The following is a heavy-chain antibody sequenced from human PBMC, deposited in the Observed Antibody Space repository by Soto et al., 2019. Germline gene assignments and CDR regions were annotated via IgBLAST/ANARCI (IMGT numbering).Heavy chain of an antibody. CDR2: IIPIFGTA. J-gene: IGHJ4*02. V-gene: IGHV1-69*06. Sequence: ASVKVSCKASGGTFSSYAISWVRQAPGQGLEWMGGIIPIFGTANYAQKFQGRVTITADTSTSIAYMELRSLRSEDTAVYYCARAWEYDFWRGYYTVDPRDYGGKGTLVTVS. CDR1: GGTFSSYA. CDR3: ARAWEYDFWRGYYTVDPRDY. D-gene: IGHD3-3*01.